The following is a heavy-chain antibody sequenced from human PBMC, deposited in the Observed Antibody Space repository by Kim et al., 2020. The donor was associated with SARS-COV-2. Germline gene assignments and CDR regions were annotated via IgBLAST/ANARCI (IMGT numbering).Heavy chain of an antibody. J-gene: IGHJ4*02. CDR3: AASRLLWFGELAY. V-gene: IGHV1-58*01. Sequence: NYAQKIQERATITRDMSTSTAYMELSILRSEDTAVYYCAASRLLWFGELAYWGQGTLVTVSS. D-gene: IGHD3-10*01.